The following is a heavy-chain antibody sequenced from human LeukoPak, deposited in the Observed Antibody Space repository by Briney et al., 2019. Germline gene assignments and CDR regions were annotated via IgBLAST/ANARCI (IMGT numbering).Heavy chain of an antibody. Sequence: ASVTVSCKASGYTLIVLGFNWLRQAPGQGLEWGGWINTYNGNTYYAQNFQGRDTMTTDTSQSTPYMEQRSVRSDDTPVYHCAWSQAFGSGSEAFDYWGLGTLVTVSS. V-gene: IGHV1-18*01. CDR3: AWSQAFGSGSEAFDY. CDR2: INTYNGNT. J-gene: IGHJ4*02. D-gene: IGHD3-10*01. CDR1: GYTLIVLG.